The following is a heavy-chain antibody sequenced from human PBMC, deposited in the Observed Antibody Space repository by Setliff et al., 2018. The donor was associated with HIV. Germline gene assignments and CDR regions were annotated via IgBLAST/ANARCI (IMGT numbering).Heavy chain of an antibody. V-gene: IGHV4-61*09. CDR1: GDSMTSGSFY. D-gene: IGHD6-19*01. J-gene: IGHJ5*02. CDR2: VHSTLST. Sequence: TLSLTCTVSGDSMTSGSFYWSWVRQPAGKGLEWIGQVHSTLSTNYNPSPKSRLSISADTSKNQFSLNLRFVTAADTALYYCARRTFGSGRFDPWGQGTPVTVSS. CDR3: ARRTFGSGRFDP.